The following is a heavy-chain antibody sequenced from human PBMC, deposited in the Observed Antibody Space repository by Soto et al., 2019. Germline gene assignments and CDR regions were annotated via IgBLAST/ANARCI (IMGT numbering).Heavy chain of an antibody. V-gene: IGHV4-59*12. CDR3: ARYSIAARRGIDY. CDR2: IYHSGST. Sequence: SETLSLTCTVSGGSISSYYWSWIRQPPGKGLEWIGYIYHSGSTYYNPSLKSRVTISVDRSKNQFSLKLNSVTAADTAVYYCARYSIAARRGIDYWGQGTLVTVSS. D-gene: IGHD6-6*01. J-gene: IGHJ4*02. CDR1: GGSISSYY.